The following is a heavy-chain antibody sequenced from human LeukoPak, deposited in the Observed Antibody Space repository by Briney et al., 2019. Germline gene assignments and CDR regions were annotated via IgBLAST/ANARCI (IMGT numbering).Heavy chain of an antibody. Sequence: ASVKVSCKASGYTFTSYGISWVRQAPGQGLEWMGWISAYNGNTNYAQKFQGRVTITADESTSTAYMELSSLRSEDTAVYYRARDLGRYSYVSGDHGAFDIWGQGTMVTVSS. J-gene: IGHJ3*02. D-gene: IGHD5-18*01. CDR3: ARDLGRYSYVSGDHGAFDI. CDR1: GYTFTSYG. CDR2: ISAYNGNT. V-gene: IGHV1-18*01.